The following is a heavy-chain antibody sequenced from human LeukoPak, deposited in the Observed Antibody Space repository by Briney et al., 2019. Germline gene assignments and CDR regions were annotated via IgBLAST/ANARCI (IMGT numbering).Heavy chain of an antibody. Sequence: GGSLRLSCAASGFTFSSYAMSWVRQAPGKGLEWVSAISGSGGSTYYADSVKGRFTISRDNSKNTLYLQMNSLRAEDTAVYYCAKDGVEASNYYDSSGYPFDYWGQGTLVTVSS. CDR3: AKDGVEASNYYDSSGYPFDY. V-gene: IGHV3-23*01. CDR2: ISGSGGST. D-gene: IGHD3-22*01. CDR1: GFTFSSYA. J-gene: IGHJ4*02.